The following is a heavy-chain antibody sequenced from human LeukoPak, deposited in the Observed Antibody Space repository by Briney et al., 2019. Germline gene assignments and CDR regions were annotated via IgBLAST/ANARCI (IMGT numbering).Heavy chain of an antibody. V-gene: IGHV3-21*01. Sequence: GGSLRLSCAASGSTFSSYSMNWVRQAPGKGLEWVSSISSSSSYIYYADSVKGRFTISRDNAKNSLYLQMNSLRAEDTAVYYCARAVIAVAGRCFDYWGQGTLATVSS. CDR3: ARAVIAVAGRCFDY. CDR2: ISSSSSYI. J-gene: IGHJ4*02. CDR1: GSTFSSYS. D-gene: IGHD6-19*01.